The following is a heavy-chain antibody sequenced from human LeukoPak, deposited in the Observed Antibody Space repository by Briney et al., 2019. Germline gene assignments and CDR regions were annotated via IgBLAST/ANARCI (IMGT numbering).Heavy chain of an antibody. D-gene: IGHD2-2*01. CDR2: IYYSGST. V-gene: IGHV4-31*03. Sequence: PSETLSLTCTVSGGSISSGGYYWSWIRQHPGKGLEWIGYIYYSGSTYYNPSLKSRVTISVDTSKNQFSLKLSSVTAADTAVYYCARRGYCSSTNCYYNWFDPWGQGTLVTVSS. J-gene: IGHJ5*02. CDR3: ARRGYCSSTNCYYNWFDP. CDR1: GGSISSGGYY.